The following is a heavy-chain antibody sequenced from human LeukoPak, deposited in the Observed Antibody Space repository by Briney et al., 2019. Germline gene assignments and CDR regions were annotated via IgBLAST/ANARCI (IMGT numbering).Heavy chain of an antibody. D-gene: IGHD6-19*01. J-gene: IGHJ4*02. Sequence: GGSLRLSCAASGFTFSSYGMHWVRQAPGKGLEWVAVISYHGSNKDYADSVKGRFTISRDNSKNTLYLEMNSLRAEDTAVYYCAREGPVAGNFDYWGQGTLVTVSS. V-gene: IGHV3-30*19. CDR1: GFTFSSYG. CDR3: AREGPVAGNFDY. CDR2: ISYHGSNK.